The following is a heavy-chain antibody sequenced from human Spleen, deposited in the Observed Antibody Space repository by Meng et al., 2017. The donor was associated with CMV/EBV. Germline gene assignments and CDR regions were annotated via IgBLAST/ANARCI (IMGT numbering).Heavy chain of an antibody. D-gene: IGHD3-16*01. CDR1: RFTFSSYE. CDR3: ARNYDYVWGRPYYYGMDV. CDR2: ISSSGSTI. V-gene: IGHV3-48*03. Sequence: GESLKISCAASRFTFSSYEMNWVRQAPGKGLEWVSYISSSGSTIYYADSVKGRFTISRDNAKNSLYLQMNSLRAEDTAVYYCARNYDYVWGRPYYYGMDVWGQGTTVTVSS. J-gene: IGHJ6*02.